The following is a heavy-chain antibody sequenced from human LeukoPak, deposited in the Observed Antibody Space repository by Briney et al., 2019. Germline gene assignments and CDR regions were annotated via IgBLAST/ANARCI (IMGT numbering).Heavy chain of an antibody. CDR2: ISSTDAGT. CDR1: GFSLSSYA. D-gene: IGHD3-22*01. J-gene: IGHJ6*03. CDR3: ARNYYDSTDYYYYYYMDV. Sequence: GGSLRLSCAVSGFSLSSYAMSWVRQAPGKGLEWVSAISSTDAGTYHADSVRGRFTISRDSSKNTLYLQMNSLRAEDAAVYYCARNYYDSTDYYYYYYMDVWGKGTTVTVSS. V-gene: IGHV3-23*01.